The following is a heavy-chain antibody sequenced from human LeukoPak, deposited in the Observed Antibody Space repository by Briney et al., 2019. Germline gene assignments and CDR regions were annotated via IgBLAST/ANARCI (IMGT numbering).Heavy chain of an antibody. CDR1: GFTFDDYA. Sequence: GRSLRLSCAASGFTFDDYAMHWVRQAPGKGLEWVSGISWNSGSIGYADSVKGRFTISRDNAKNSLYLQMNSLRAEDTALYYCARDLTGDYYYYMDVWGKGTTVTVSS. D-gene: IGHD7-27*01. J-gene: IGHJ6*03. CDR2: ISWNSGSI. CDR3: ARDLTGDYYYYMDV. V-gene: IGHV3-9*01.